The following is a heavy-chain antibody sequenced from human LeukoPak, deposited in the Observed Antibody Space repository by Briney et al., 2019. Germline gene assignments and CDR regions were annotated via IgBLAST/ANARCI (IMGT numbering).Heavy chain of an antibody. V-gene: IGHV3-53*01. CDR1: GFTVSSNY. CDR3: ARAPRRAVAYYFDY. J-gene: IGHJ4*02. Sequence: GGSLRLSCAASGFTVSSNYMSWVRQAPGKGLEWVSVIYSGASTYYADSVKGRFTISRDNSKSTLYLQMNSLRAEDTAVYYCARAPRRAVAYYFDYWGQGTLVTVSS. CDR2: IYSGAST. D-gene: IGHD6-19*01.